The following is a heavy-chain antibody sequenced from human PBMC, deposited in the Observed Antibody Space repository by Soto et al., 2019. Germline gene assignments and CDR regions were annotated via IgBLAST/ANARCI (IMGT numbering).Heavy chain of an antibody. D-gene: IGHD3-10*01. CDR2: INPNSGNI. J-gene: IGHJ4*02. CDR1: GDTFTTYD. V-gene: IGHV1-8*01. CDR3: ARGRASGSYYLLDF. Sequence: ASVKVSCKASGDTFTTYDINWVRQATGHGLEWMGWINPNSGNIGYAQRFQGRVTMTRDTAIRTAYMEVSSLRSDDTAVYYCARGRASGSYYLLDFWGQGTLVTVSS.